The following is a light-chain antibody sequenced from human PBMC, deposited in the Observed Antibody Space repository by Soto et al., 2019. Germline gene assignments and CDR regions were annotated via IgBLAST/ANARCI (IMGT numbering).Light chain of an antibody. CDR3: QQYFITPHT. CDR2: WAS. V-gene: IGKV4-1*01. J-gene: IGKJ1*01. Sequence: DIVMTQSPDSLAVSLGERATINCKSSQSLLYSSNNKNYLAWYQQKPGQPPQLLIYWASTRESGVPDRFSGSGSGTDFTLTISSLQAEDVAVYYCQQYFITPHTFAQGTKVEI. CDR1: QSLLYSSNNKNY.